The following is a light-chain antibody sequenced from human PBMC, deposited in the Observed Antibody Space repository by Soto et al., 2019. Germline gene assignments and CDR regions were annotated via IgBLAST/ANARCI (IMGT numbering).Light chain of an antibody. CDR3: QQSFSTPRT. CDR2: AAS. Sequence: DIQMTLSPSSLCASVGDRVTISCRASQTINTYVNWYLQKPGKAPKLLIYAASSLHSGVPSRFSGSGSGTYFTLTISSLQPEDFAAYYCQQSFSTPRTFGQGTKVEIK. J-gene: IGKJ1*01. V-gene: IGKV1-39*01. CDR1: QTINTY.